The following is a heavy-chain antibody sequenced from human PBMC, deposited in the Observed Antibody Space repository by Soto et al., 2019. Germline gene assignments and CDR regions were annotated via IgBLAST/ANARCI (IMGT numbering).Heavy chain of an antibody. J-gene: IGHJ4*02. Sequence: GGSLRLSCSASAFSLSDYATHWVRPAPGKGLEYVSGVSSNGGSTYYADSVKGRFTISRDNSKSTLYLQMSSLRPEDTAVYYCVKGGTYSSSSNFDYWGRGTLVTVSS. CDR3: VKGGTYSSSSNFDY. CDR1: AFSLSDYA. V-gene: IGHV3-64D*08. D-gene: IGHD6-6*01. CDR2: VSSNGGST.